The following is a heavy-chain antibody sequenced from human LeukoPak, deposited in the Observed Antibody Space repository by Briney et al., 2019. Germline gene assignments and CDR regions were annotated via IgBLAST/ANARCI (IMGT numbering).Heavy chain of an antibody. CDR2: IIAVFGSP. V-gene: IGHV1-69*13. CDR3: ARGEVPPHYFDY. J-gene: IGHJ4*02. CDR1: GVTFSRNA. Sequence: ASVKVSCKASGVTFSRNAISWVRQAPGQGLEWMGGIIAVFGSPNYAQKFQGRVTITADECTSTAYMELSSLRSEDTAVYYCARGEVPPHYFDYWGEGTLVTVSS.